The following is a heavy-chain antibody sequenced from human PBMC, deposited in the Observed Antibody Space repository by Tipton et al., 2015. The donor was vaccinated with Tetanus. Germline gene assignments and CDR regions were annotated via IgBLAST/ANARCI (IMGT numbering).Heavy chain of an antibody. CDR3: ARATANSAFDF. V-gene: IGHV1-2*02. D-gene: IGHD2-21*02. J-gene: IGHJ4*02. Sequence: QLVQSGPEVKKPGASVKVSCKPPGYTFTDYHMQWVRQAPGQGLEWMAWINPNSGGTDFARKFQGRVTVTRDTSISTAYMELSGLRSDDTAVYFCARATANSAFDFWGQGTRVIVSS. CDR1: GYTFTDYH. CDR2: INPNSGGT.